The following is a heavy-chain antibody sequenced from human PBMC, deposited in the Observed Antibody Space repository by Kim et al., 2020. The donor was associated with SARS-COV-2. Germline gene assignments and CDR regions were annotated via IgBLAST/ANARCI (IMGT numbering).Heavy chain of an antibody. CDR2: ISSSSSYI. J-gene: IGHJ6*02. CDR1: GFTFSSYS. CDR3: ARGQIVVYAPLGPPRGGMDV. D-gene: IGHD2-8*02. V-gene: IGHV3-21*01. Sequence: GGSLRLSCAASGFTFSSYSMNWVRQAPGKGLEWVSSISSSSSYIYYADSVKGRFTISRDNAKNSLYLQMNSLRAEDTAVYYCARGQIVVYAPLGPPRGGMDVWGQGTTVTVSS.